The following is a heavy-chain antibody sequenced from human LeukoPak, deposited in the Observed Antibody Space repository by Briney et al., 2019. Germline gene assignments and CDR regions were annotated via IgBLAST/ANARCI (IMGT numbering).Heavy chain of an antibody. D-gene: IGHD6-6*01. CDR2: INHSGST. V-gene: IGHV4-34*01. CDR3: AGGNPPIAAPRPSSDWFDP. CDR1: GGSFSGYY. Sequence: SETLSLTCAVYGGSFSGYYWSWIRQPPGKGLEWIGEINHSGSTNYNPSLKSRVTISVDTSKNQFSLKLSSVTAADTAVYYCAGGNPPIAAPRPSSDWFDPWGQGTLVTVSS. J-gene: IGHJ5*02.